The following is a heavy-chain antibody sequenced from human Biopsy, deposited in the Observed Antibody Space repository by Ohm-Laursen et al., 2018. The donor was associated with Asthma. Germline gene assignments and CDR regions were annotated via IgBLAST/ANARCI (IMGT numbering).Heavy chain of an antibody. V-gene: IGHV3-23*01. CDR3: AKRGSYFDY. D-gene: IGHD1-26*01. CDR1: GFTFSRYG. CDR2: ISGSGGST. Sequence: GSLRLSCSASGFTFSRYGMHWVRQAPGKGLEWVSAISGSGGSTYYADSVKGRFTISRDKSKNTLYMQMNSLRAEDTAVYYCAKRGSYFDYWGQGTLVTVSS. J-gene: IGHJ4*02.